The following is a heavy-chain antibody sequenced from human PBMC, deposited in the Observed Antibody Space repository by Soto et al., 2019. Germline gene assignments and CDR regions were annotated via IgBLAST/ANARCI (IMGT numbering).Heavy chain of an antibody. CDR3: ARGLPRRLPRSTQKLNKDFFFSSRRRHTRSSLGLGIPADRSSDL. D-gene: IGHD3-3*01. CDR2: INHSEST. V-gene: IGHV4-34*01. J-gene: IGHJ2*01. Sequence: PGKGLEGIGEINHSESTNSNPSLKCRFTISVDTSKNQFSLKLSSVTAADTGVYYCARGLPRRLPRSTQKLNKDFFFSSRRRHTRSSLGLGIPADRSSDL.